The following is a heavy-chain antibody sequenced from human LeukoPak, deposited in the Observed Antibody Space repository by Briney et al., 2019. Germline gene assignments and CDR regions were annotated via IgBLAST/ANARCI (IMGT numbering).Heavy chain of an antibody. CDR3: GKETRGYNYGNYYGMDV. CDR1: GFTLSNHW. Sequence: GGSLRLSCAASGFTLSNHWMTWVRQAPGKGLECVAIIKQDGSEKYCVDSVKGRFTISRDNAKNSLYLQMNSLRAEDTAVYYCGKETRGYNYGNYYGMDVWGQGTTVTVSS. CDR2: IKQDGSEK. J-gene: IGHJ6*02. D-gene: IGHD5-18*01. V-gene: IGHV3-7*01.